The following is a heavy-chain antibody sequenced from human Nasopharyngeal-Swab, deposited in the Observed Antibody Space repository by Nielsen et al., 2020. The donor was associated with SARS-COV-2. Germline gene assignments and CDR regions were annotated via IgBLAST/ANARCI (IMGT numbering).Heavy chain of an antibody. J-gene: IGHJ4*02. Sequence: GESLKISCSASGFTFSNYAMHWVRQAPGKGLEYVSAISSTGGNTYYTDSVKDRFTISRDNSKNTLYLQMGSLRVEDTAVYYCVKDSSGYEFDSWGQGTLVTVSS. D-gene: IGHD3-22*01. CDR1: GFTFSNYA. V-gene: IGHV3-64D*06. CDR3: VKDSSGYEFDS. CDR2: ISSTGGNT.